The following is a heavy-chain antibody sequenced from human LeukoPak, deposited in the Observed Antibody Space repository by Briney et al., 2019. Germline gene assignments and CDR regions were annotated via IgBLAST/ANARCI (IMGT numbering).Heavy chain of an antibody. CDR3: AKAKGNYYDSSGQPRVGYFDY. J-gene: IGHJ4*02. D-gene: IGHD3-22*01. CDR1: GFTFSNYA. Sequence: GGSLRLSCAASGFTFSNYAMSWVRHAPEKGLEWVSAISGSGGSTYYADSVKGRFTISRDNSKNTLYLQMNSLRAEDTAVYYCAKAKGNYYDSSGQPRVGYFDYWGQGTLVTVSS. CDR2: ISGSGGST. V-gene: IGHV3-23*01.